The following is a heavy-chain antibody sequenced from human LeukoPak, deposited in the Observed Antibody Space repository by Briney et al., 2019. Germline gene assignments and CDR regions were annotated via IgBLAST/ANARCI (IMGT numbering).Heavy chain of an antibody. Sequence: GGSLRLSCTASGFTFSTYVMSWVRQAPGKGLEWVSAISGSGGSTYYADSVKGRFTISRDNSKNTLYLQMNSLRAEDTAVYYCAKDSVSEGMQWLVEPYYYYGMDVWGQGTTVTVSS. V-gene: IGHV3-23*01. D-gene: IGHD6-19*01. CDR2: ISGSGGST. J-gene: IGHJ6*02. CDR1: GFTFSTYV. CDR3: AKDSVSEGMQWLVEPYYYYGMDV.